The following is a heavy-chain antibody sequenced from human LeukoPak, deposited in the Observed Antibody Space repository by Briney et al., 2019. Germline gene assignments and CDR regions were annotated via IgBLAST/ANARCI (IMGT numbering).Heavy chain of an antibody. Sequence: GASVKVSCKSSGHTLTNYYVHWVRQAPGQGLEWMGIINPSGGSTTYAQKFQGRVTMTRDTSTSTVYMELSSLRSEDTAVYYCARGLDSSGYYQYWGQGTLVTVSS. CDR3: ARGLDSSGYYQY. J-gene: IGHJ4*02. CDR2: INPSGGST. CDR1: GHTLTNYY. V-gene: IGHV1-46*01. D-gene: IGHD3-22*01.